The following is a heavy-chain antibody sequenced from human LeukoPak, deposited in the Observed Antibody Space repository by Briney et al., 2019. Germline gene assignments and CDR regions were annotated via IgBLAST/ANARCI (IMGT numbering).Heavy chain of an antibody. CDR2: TSYDGTAK. J-gene: IGHJ5*02. CDR3: AKAGRNYQNWLDP. V-gene: IGHV3-30*18. Sequence: GGSLRLSCAASGFDFRGYGMHWVRQTPGKGLEWVAVTSYDGTAKFYAHSVEGRFTVSRDNSKNTLYLQMNTLRAENTAVYYCAKAGRNYQNWLDPWGQGTLVTVSS. CDR1: GFDFRGYG. D-gene: IGHD4-11*01.